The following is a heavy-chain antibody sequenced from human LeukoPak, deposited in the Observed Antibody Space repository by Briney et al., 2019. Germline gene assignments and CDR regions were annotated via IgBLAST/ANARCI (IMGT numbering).Heavy chain of an antibody. D-gene: IGHD3-9*01. CDR3: ARGGGVLRYFDWLLLPDAFDI. J-gene: IGHJ3*02. V-gene: IGHV4-31*03. CDR1: GGSISSGGYY. CDR2: IYYSGST. Sequence: SETLSLTCTFSGGSISSGGYYWSWLRQHPGKGLEWIGYIYYSGSTYYNPSLKSRVTISVDTSKNQFSLKLSSVTAADTAVYYCARGGGVLRYFDWLLLPDAFDIWGQGTMVTVSS.